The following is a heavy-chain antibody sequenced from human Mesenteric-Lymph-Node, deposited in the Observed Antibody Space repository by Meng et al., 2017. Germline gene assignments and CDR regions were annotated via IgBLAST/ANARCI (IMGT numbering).Heavy chain of an antibody. D-gene: IGHD2-15*01. V-gene: IGHV1-2*02. CDR1: GYTFTGYY. Sequence: ASVKVSCKASGYTFTGYYMHWVRQAPGQGLEWMGWINPNSGGTNYAQKFQGRVTMTRDTSISTAYMELSRLRSEDTAVYYCARPSSKYCSGGSCYSGGTAFDIWGQGTMVTVSS. J-gene: IGHJ3*02. CDR2: INPNSGGT. CDR3: ARPSSKYCSGGSCYSGGTAFDI.